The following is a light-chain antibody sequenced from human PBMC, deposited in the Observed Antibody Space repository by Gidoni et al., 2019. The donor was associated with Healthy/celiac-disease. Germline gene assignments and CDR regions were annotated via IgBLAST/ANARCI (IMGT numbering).Light chain of an antibody. CDR3: QQYNNWPPWT. V-gene: IGKV3-15*01. CDR1: QSVSSN. CDR2: GAS. J-gene: IGKJ1*01. Sequence: EIVMTQSPATLSVSPGERATLSCRASQSVSSNLAWYQQKPGQAPRLLIYGASTMATGIPARFSGSGPGTEFTLTISSLQSEDFAVYYCQQYNNWPPWTFGQGTKVEIK.